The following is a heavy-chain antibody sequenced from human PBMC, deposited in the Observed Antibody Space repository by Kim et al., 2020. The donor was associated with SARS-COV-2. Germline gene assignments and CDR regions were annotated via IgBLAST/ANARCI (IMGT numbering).Heavy chain of an antibody. CDR3: ARDQYDFWSGYWGWFDP. J-gene: IGHJ5*02. CDR1: GYTFTSYG. V-gene: IGHV1-18*01. D-gene: IGHD3-3*01. CDR2: ISAYNGNT. Sequence: ASVKVSCKASGYTFTSYGISWVRQAPGQGLEWMGWISAYNGNTNYAQKLQGRVTMTTDTSTSTAYMELRSLRSDDTAVYYCARDQYDFWSGYWGWFDPWGQGTLVTVSS.